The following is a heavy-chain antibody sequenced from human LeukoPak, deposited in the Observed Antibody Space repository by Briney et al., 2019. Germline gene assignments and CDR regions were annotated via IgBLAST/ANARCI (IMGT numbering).Heavy chain of an antibody. V-gene: IGHV3-7*01. CDR3: ARESTKYGAYVSGFDF. D-gene: IGHD4-17*01. CDR2: IMQDGSEK. Sequence: GGSLRLSCIASGFTFSSHWMNWVRQAPGKGLEWVANIMQDGSEKYYVDSVKGRFIISRDNAKNSLYLQVNSLRAEDTAVYYCARESTKYGAYVSGFDFWGQGTMVTASS. J-gene: IGHJ3*01. CDR1: GFTFSSHW.